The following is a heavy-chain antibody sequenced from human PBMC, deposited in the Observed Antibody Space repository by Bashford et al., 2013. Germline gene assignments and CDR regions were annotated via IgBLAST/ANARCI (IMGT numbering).Heavy chain of an antibody. J-gene: IGHJ6*03. CDR3: ARGYGSGSRLHYYYYMDV. Sequence: ASVKVSCKASGYIFSDFLINWVRQAPGRGLEWMGWINTNTGRPTYAQNFTGRFVFSLDTSVSTAYLQISSLKAEDTAVYYCARGYGSGSRLHYYYYMDVWGKGTTVTVSS. CDR2: INTNTGRP. V-gene: IGHV7-4-1*02. D-gene: IGHD3-10*01. CDR1: GYIFSDFL.